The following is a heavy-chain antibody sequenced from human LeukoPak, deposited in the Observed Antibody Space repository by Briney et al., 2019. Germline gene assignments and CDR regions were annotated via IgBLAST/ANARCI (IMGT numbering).Heavy chain of an antibody. Sequence: GGSLRLSCAASGFTFSSHSMNWVRQAPGKGLEWVSSISSSSSYIYYADSVKGRFTISRDNAKNSLYLQMNSLRAEDTAVYYCARRAVAAPPYYFDYWGQGTLVTVSS. CDR3: ARRAVAAPPYYFDY. J-gene: IGHJ4*02. CDR2: ISSSSSYI. CDR1: GFTFSSHS. V-gene: IGHV3-21*01. D-gene: IGHD6-19*01.